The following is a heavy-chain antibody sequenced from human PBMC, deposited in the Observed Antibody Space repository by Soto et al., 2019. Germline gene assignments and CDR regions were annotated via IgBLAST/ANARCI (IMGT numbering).Heavy chain of an antibody. D-gene: IGHD2-2*01. CDR2: IYYSGSI. V-gene: IGHV4-39*01. J-gene: IGHJ6*02. CDR1: GGSISSSSYY. Sequence: SETLSLTCSVSGGSISSSSYYWGWIRQPPGKGLEWIGSIYYSGSIYYNPSLKSRVTISVDTSKNQFSLKLSSVTAADTAVYYCARGADIVVVPAAPRGYYYYGMDVWGQGTTVT. CDR3: ARGADIVVVPAAPRGYYYYGMDV.